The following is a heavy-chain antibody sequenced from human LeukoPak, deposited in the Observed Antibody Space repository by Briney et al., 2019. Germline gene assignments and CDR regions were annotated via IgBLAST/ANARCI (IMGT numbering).Heavy chain of an antibody. J-gene: IGHJ4*02. D-gene: IGHD6-19*01. CDR3: ARGHEQWPEHYFDY. V-gene: IGHV1-2*02. CDR1: GYTFTGYY. Sequence: ASVKVSCKASGYTFTGYYMHWVRQAPGQGLEWMGWMNPNSGGTNYAQKFQGRVTMTRDTSISTAYMELSRLRSDDTAVYYCARGHEQWPEHYFDYWGPGTLVTVSS. CDR2: MNPNSGGT.